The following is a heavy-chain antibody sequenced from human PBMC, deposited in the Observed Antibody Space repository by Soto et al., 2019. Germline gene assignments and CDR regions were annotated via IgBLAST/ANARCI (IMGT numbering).Heavy chain of an antibody. CDR2: ISSSSSYI. J-gene: IGHJ6*02. CDR3: ARAPGYCSGGRCYPYSYGMDV. V-gene: IGHV3-21*01. D-gene: IGHD2-15*01. Sequence: GGSLRLSCAASGFTFSSYSMNWVRQAPGKGLEWVSSISSSSSYIYYADSVKGRFTISRDNAKNSLYLQMNSLRAEDTAVYYCARAPGYCSGGRCYPYSYGMDVCGQGPTVTLSS. CDR1: GFTFSSYS.